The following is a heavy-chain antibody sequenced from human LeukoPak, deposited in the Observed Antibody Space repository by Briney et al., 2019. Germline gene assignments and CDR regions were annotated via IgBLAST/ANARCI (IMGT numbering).Heavy chain of an antibody. V-gene: IGHV4-4*07. CDR3: ARGSGSPLYDY. Sequence: SETLSLTCAVSGGSFSGYYWSWIRQPAGKGLEGLEWIGRIYSSGSTNYNPSLMSRVTMSLDTPKNQFSLKLSSVTAADTAVYYCARGSGSPLYDYWGQGTLVTVSS. CDR1: GGSFSGYY. CDR2: IYSSGST. D-gene: IGHD3-10*01. J-gene: IGHJ4*02.